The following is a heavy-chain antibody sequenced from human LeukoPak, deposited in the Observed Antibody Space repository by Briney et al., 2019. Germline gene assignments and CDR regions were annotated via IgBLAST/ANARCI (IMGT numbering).Heavy chain of an antibody. Sequence: GGSLRLSCAASGFTFSSYTPNWVRPAPGEGLEGVSSISSSSSYIYYADSGEGRVTLSRDNAQNSLYLQMNSLTAEDTAVYYCARDPTPRYCSGGSCYTHYGMDVWGQGTTVTVSS. CDR1: GFTFSSYT. V-gene: IGHV3-21*01. CDR3: ARDPTPRYCSGGSCYTHYGMDV. D-gene: IGHD2-15*01. J-gene: IGHJ6*02. CDR2: ISSSSSYI.